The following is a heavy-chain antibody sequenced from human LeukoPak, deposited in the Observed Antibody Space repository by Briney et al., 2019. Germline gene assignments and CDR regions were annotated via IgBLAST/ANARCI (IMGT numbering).Heavy chain of an antibody. J-gene: IGHJ4*02. D-gene: IGHD3-16*01. Sequence: ASVKVSCKSSGYTFTSYDINWVRQATGQGLEWMGWMNPNSGNTGYAQKFQGRVTMTRNTSISTAYMELSSLRSEDTAVYYCARGSGAYFGEDYWGQGTLVTVSS. V-gene: IGHV1-8*01. CDR1: GYTFTSYD. CDR3: ARGSGAYFGEDY. CDR2: MNPNSGNT.